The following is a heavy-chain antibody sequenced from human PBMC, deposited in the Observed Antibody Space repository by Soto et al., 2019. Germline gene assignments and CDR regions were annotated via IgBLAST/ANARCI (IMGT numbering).Heavy chain of an antibody. J-gene: IGHJ6*02. CDR3: AATDCGDYVGTGENFDYYYYAMDV. CDR1: GGTFSSYA. D-gene: IGHD4-17*01. Sequence: GASVKVSCKASGGTFSSYAISWVRQAPGQGLEWMGGIIPIFGTANYAQKFQGRVTITADESTSTAYMELSSLRCEDRAVYYCAATDCGDYVGTGENFDYYYYAMDVWGQGTTVTVSS. CDR2: IIPIFGTA. V-gene: IGHV1-69*13.